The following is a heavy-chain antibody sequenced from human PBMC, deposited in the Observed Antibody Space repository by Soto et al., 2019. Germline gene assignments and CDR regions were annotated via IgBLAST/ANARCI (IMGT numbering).Heavy chain of an antibody. Sequence: GGSLRLSCSASGFTFGDFAMSWFRQAPGKGLEWVGFIKSKGYGGSTEYAASVKGRFTISRDDAKSLAYLQMNSLKTEDTAVYYCSRGLYGGYMPWGQGTLVTVSS. D-gene: IGHD5-12*01. CDR2: IKSKGYGGST. J-gene: IGHJ4*02. CDR1: GFTFGDFA. V-gene: IGHV3-49*03. CDR3: SRGLYGGYMP.